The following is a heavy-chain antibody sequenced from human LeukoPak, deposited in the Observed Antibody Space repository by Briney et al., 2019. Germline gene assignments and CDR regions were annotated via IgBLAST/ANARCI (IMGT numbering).Heavy chain of an antibody. CDR3: AKFGKQQLASAFDI. D-gene: IGHD6-13*01. J-gene: IGHJ3*02. CDR2: IRYDGNNK. CDR1: GFTFSSYG. V-gene: IGHV3-30*02. Sequence: PGGSLRLSCAASGFTFSSYGMHWVRQAPGKGLERVAFIRYDGNNKYYADSVKGRFTVSRDNSKNTLYLQMNSLRAEDTAVYYCAKFGKQQLASAFDIWGQGTMVTVSS.